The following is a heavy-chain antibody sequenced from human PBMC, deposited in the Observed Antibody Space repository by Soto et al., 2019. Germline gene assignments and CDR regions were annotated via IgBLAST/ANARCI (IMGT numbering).Heavy chain of an antibody. V-gene: IGHV3-48*02. Sequence: AGGSLRLSCAASGFTFSSYSTNWVRQAPGKGLEWVSYISSSSSTMYYADSVKGRFTISRDNAKNSLFLHMNSLRDEDTAVYYCARDSTDADSGSYSGDYWGQGTLVTVSS. CDR2: ISSSSSTM. J-gene: IGHJ4*02. CDR1: GFTFSSYS. CDR3: ARDSTDADSGSYSGDY. D-gene: IGHD1-26*01.